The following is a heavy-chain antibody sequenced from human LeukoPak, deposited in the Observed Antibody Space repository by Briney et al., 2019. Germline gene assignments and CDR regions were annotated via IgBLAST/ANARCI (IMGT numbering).Heavy chain of an antibody. V-gene: IGHV1-2*02. CDR2: INPNSGGT. D-gene: IGHD2-15*01. Sequence: GASVKVSCKASGYTFTGYYIHWARQAPGQGLEWIAWINPNSGGTTYAHNFQGRVTMTTDTSITTAYMDLTSLRPDDTAVYYCARPVRYSWIFDAFDIWGQGTMVTVSS. CDR3: ARPVRYSWIFDAFDI. J-gene: IGHJ3*02. CDR1: GYTFTGYY.